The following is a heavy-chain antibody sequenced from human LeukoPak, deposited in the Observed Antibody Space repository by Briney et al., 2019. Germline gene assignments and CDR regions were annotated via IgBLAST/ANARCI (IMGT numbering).Heavy chain of an antibody. CDR2: IYYSGST. CDR1: GGSISSYY. J-gene: IGHJ2*01. V-gene: IGHV4-59*01. CDR3: ARDKGLAAAGHWYFDL. D-gene: IGHD6-13*01. Sequence: TSETLSLTCTVSGGSISSYYWSWIRQPPGKGLEWIGYIYYSGSTNYNPSLKSRVTISGDTSKNQFSLKLSSVTAADTAVYYCARDKGLAAAGHWYFDLRGRGTLVTVSS.